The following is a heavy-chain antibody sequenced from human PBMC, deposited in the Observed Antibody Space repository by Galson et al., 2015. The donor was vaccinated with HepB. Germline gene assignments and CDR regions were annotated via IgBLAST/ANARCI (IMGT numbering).Heavy chain of an antibody. J-gene: IGHJ3*02. Sequence: SCKVSGYTLTELSMHWVRQAPGKGLEWMGGFDPEDGETIYAQKFQGRVTMTEDTSTDTAYMELSSLRSEDTAVYYCATGQQLVVDAFDIWGQGTMVTVSS. V-gene: IGHV1-24*01. CDR2: FDPEDGET. D-gene: IGHD6-13*01. CDR3: ATGQQLVVDAFDI. CDR1: GYTLTELS.